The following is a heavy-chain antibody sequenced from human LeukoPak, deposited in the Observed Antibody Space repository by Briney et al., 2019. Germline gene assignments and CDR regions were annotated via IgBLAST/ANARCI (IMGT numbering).Heavy chain of an antibody. Sequence: GGSLRLSRAASGFTFSGSAMHWVRQASGKGLEWVGRIRSKANSYATAYAASVKGRFTISRDDSKNTAYLQMNSLKTEDTAVYYCTRRYYYDSSGYYYRDYWGQGTLVTVSS. CDR2: IRSKANSYAT. V-gene: IGHV3-73*01. J-gene: IGHJ4*02. D-gene: IGHD3-22*01. CDR3: TRRYYYDSSGYYYRDY. CDR1: GFTFSGSA.